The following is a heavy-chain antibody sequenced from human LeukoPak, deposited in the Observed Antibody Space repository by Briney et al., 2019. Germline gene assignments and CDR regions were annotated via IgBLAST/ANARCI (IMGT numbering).Heavy chain of an antibody. D-gene: IGHD3-22*01. J-gene: IGHJ4*02. CDR2: ISYDGSNK. CDR1: GFTFSSYA. V-gene: IGHV3-30*04. CDR3: ARVGGGYYDSSGYFDY. Sequence: GGSLRLSCAASGFTFSSYAMHWVRQAPGKGLEWVAVISYDGSNKYYADSVKGRFTISRDNSKNTLYLQMNSLRAEDTAVYYCARVGGGYYDSSGYFDYWGQGTLVTVSS.